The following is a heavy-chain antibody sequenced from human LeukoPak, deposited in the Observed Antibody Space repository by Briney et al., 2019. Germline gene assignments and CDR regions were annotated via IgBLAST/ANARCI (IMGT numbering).Heavy chain of an antibody. CDR3: ARAIAVAEGY. CDR1: GITFSSYS. D-gene: IGHD6-19*01. J-gene: IGHJ4*02. Sequence: PGGSLRLSCAASGITFSSYSMNWVRQAPGKGLEWVSYISGGSGYIYYADSVKGRFTISRDNAKNSLYLQMNSLRAEDTAVYYCARAIAVAEGYWGQGTLVTVSS. CDR2: ISGGSGYI. V-gene: IGHV3-21*01.